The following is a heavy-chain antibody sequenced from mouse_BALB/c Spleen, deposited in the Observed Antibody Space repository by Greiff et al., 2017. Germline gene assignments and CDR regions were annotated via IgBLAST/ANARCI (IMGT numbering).Heavy chain of an antibody. CDR1: GFNIKDTY. D-gene: IGHD3-2*01. CDR3: ASSGGQLGPYYDAMDY. CDR2: IDPANGNT. J-gene: IGHJ4*01. Sequence: EVQLQQSGAELVKPGASVKLSCTASGFNIKDTYMHWVKQRPEQGLEWIGRIDPANGNTKYDPKFQGKATITADTSSNTAYLQLSSLTSEDTAVYYCASSGGQLGPYYDAMDYWGQGTSVTVSS. V-gene: IGHV14-3*02.